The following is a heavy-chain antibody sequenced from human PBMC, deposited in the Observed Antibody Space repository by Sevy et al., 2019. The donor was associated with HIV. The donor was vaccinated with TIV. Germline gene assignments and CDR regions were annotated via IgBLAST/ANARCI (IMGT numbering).Heavy chain of an antibody. V-gene: IGHV3-7*01. CDR2: IKQDGSEK. CDR1: GFTFSSYW. D-gene: IGHD6-19*01. Sequence: GGSLRLSCAASGFTFSSYWMSWVRQAPGKGLEWVANIKQDGSEKYYVDSVKGRFTISRDNAKNPLYLQMNSLRAEDTAVYYCARVLSSGWYRDAFDIWGQGTMVTVSS. CDR3: ARVLSSGWYRDAFDI. J-gene: IGHJ3*02.